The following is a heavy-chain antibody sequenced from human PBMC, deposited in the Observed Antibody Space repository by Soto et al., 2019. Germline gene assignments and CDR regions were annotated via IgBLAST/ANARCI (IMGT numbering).Heavy chain of an antibody. D-gene: IGHD5-12*01. CDR1: GFTFSSYD. J-gene: IGHJ6*03. CDR3: ARVLRGYSGLEHY. V-gene: IGHV3-13*04. Sequence: GGSLRLPCPGSGFTFSSYDMHWVRQPTGKGLEWVAAIGIAGHTYYPGPVQAQFTISRDNAQNSLHLHMNSEISGYRALCHCARVLRGYSGLEHY. CDR2: IGIAGHT.